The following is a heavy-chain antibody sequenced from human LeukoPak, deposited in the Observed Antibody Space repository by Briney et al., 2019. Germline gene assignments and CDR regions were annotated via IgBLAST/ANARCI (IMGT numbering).Heavy chain of an antibody. CDR1: GGSISSYY. V-gene: IGHV4-59*08. D-gene: IGHD6-13*01. CDR2: IYYSGST. Sequence: SETLSLTCTVSGGSISSYYWSWIRQPPGKGLAWIGYIYYSGSTNYNPSLKSRVTISVDTSKNQFSLKLSSVTAADTAVYYCARHSSSSWPSYYYYGMDVWGQGTTVTVSS. CDR3: ARHSSSSWPSYYYYGMDV. J-gene: IGHJ6*02.